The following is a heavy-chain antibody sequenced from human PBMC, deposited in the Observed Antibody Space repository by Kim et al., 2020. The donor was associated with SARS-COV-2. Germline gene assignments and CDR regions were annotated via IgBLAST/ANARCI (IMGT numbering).Heavy chain of an antibody. CDR1: GYTFTSYD. CDR2: MNPNSGNT. D-gene: IGHD3-16*02. V-gene: IGHV1-8*01. J-gene: IGHJ5*02. CDR3: ARAVSDYVWGSYRYMGFDP. Sequence: ASVKVSCKASGYTFTSYDINWVRQATGQGLEWMGWMNPNSGNTGYAQKFQGRVTMTRNTSISTAYMELSSLRSEDTAVYYCARAVSDYVWGSYRYMGFDPWGQGTLVTVSS.